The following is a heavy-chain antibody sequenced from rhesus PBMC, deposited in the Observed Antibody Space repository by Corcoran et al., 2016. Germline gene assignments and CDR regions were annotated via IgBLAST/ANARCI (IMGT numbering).Heavy chain of an antibody. CDR1: GGSVSSDY. J-gene: IGHJ6*01. Sequence: QLQLQESGPGMVKPSETLSLTCAVSGGSVSSDYWTWIRQPPGKGLEWIGRMSGSRGSHNANPSLKTRVTISTDTSKNQFSLNLRSVTAADTAVYYCAAFYGLDSWGQGVVVTVSS. CDR2: MSGSRGSH. CDR3: AAFYGLDS. V-gene: IGHV4-173*01.